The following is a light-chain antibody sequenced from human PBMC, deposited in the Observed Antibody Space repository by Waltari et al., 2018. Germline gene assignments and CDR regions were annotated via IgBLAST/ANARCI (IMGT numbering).Light chain of an antibody. J-gene: IGKJ3*01. V-gene: IGKV2-40*01. Sequence: DIVMTQTPLSLSITPGEPASIPCRSSQSLLHSNGNTYLHWYLQKPGQSPQLLIYGGSNRASGVPDKFSASGSGTDFTLRISKVEAEDVGVYYCVQALAFPFTFGPGTKLDIK. CDR3: VQALAFPFT. CDR2: GGS. CDR1: QSLLHSNGNTY.